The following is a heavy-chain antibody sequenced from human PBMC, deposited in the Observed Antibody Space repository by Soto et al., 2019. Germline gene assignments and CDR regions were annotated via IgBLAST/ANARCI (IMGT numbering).Heavy chain of an antibody. V-gene: IGHV1-3*01. CDR3: ARVQLYCSSTTCFAYGMDV. J-gene: IGHJ6*02. Sequence: QVRLVQSGADVWKPGASMRVSCKTFGYTFTAYAIHWVRQAPGHSLEWMGWINAGNGDTKYSHKFQGRVTITRDTYANTAYLRLNSLTSEDTAVYYCARVQLYCSSTTCFAYGMDVWGQGTTVIVSS. CDR1: GYTFTAYA. CDR2: INAGNGDT. D-gene: IGHD2-2*01.